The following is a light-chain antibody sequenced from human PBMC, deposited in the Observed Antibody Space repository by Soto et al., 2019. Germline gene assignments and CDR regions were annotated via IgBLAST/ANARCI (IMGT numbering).Light chain of an antibody. J-gene: IGKJ4*01. CDR1: QSFSSY. V-gene: IGKV1-39*01. Sequence: DIQMTQSPSSLSASVGDRVTITCRASQSFSSYLNWYQQKPGKAPKLLIYAASTLESGVPSRFSGSGSGTDFTLTISSLQPEDFATYYCQQGYSNPLTFGGGTKVQIK. CDR3: QQGYSNPLT. CDR2: AAS.